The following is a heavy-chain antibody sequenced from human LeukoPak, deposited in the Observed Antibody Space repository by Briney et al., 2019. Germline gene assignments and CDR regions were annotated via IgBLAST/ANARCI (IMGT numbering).Heavy chain of an antibody. CDR2: INTDGSST. Sequence: GGSLRLSCAASGFTFSSYWMHWVRQAPGKGLLWVSRINTDGSSTTYADSVKGRFTISRDNAKNTLYLQMNSLRAEDTAVYYCAKIHCSGGSCHPPSDFDYWGQGTLVTVSS. V-gene: IGHV3-74*01. D-gene: IGHD2-15*01. J-gene: IGHJ4*02. CDR3: AKIHCSGGSCHPPSDFDY. CDR1: GFTFSSYW.